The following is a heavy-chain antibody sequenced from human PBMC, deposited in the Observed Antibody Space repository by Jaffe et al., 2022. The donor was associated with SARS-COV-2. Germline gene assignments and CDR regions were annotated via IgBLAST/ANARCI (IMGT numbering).Heavy chain of an antibody. J-gene: IGHJ4*02. V-gene: IGHV3-74*01. Sequence: EVQLVESGGGLVQPGGSLRLSCAASGFTFSNSFMHWVRQTPGKGLVWVSRISGDGNIKTYADSVQGRFTISRDNAKNTLYLQLNSLRAEDTAAYYCARDVTVVGTGPHFDRWGQGTLVTVSS. CDR2: ISGDGNIK. CDR1: GFTFSNSF. CDR3: ARDVTVVGTGPHFDR. D-gene: IGHD2-21*02.